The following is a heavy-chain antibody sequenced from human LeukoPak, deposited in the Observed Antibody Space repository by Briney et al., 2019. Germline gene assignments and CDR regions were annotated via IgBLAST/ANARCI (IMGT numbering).Heavy chain of an antibody. D-gene: IGHD3-22*01. CDR3: ARDKDYYDSSGSLDY. CDR2: IWYDGSNK. V-gene: IGHV3-33*01. J-gene: IGHJ4*02. CDR1: GFTFSSYG. Sequence: GGSLRLSCAASGFTFSSYGMHWVRQAPGKGLEWVAVIWYDGSNKYYADSVKGRFTISRVNSKNTLYLQMNSLRAEDTAVYYCARDKDYYDSSGSLDYWGQGTLVTVSS.